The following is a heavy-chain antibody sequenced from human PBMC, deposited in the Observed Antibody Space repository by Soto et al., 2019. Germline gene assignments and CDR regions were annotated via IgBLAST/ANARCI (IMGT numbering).Heavy chain of an antibody. CDR1: GAIGTSGENY. CDR2: IYDSGVT. CDR3: VRDLAHGYTGNL. J-gene: IGHJ3*01. Sequence: SETLSVTCRVSGAIGTSGENYWSWVRQPPGNGLEWLGDIYDSGVTSYTPALKSRVTLSLHRPNNHVSLKLRSVTAADTAVYLCVRDLAHGYTGNLWGHGTLVTVSS. V-gene: IGHV4-30-4*08. D-gene: IGHD5-18*01.